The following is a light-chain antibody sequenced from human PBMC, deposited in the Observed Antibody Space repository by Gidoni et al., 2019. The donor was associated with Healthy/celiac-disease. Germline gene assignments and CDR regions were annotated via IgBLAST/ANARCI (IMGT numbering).Light chain of an antibody. V-gene: IGKV1-33*01. Sequence: DIQMTPSPSSLSASVGDRVTLTCQASQDISNYLNWYQQKPGKAPKLLIYEASNLETGVPSRFSGIGSGTDCTFTISSLQAEDIATYYCQHYDNLPPGGFTFGPGTKVDIK. CDR1: QDISNY. J-gene: IGKJ3*01. CDR3: QHYDNLPPGGFT. CDR2: EAS.